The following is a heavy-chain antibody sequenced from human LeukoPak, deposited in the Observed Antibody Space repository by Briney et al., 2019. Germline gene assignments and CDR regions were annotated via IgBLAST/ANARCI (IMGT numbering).Heavy chain of an antibody. CDR3: ARRESSGSIDY. CDR1: GDSLSSYW. V-gene: IGHV5-51*01. Sequence: GESLKISCKGSGDSLSSYWIGWVRQVPGKGLEWMGIIHPGDSDTTYSPSFQGQVTISADKSISTAYLQWSSLKASDTAMYYCARRESSGSIDYWGQGTLVTVSS. CDR2: IHPGDSDT. J-gene: IGHJ4*02. D-gene: IGHD6-19*01.